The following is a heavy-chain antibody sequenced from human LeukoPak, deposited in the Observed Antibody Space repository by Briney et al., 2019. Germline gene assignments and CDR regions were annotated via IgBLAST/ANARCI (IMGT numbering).Heavy chain of an antibody. Sequence: PSETLSLTCAVYGGSFSGYYWSWTRQPPGKGLEWIGEINHSGSTNYNPSLKSRVTISVDTSKNQSSLKLSSVTAADTAVYYCARAGYSSGWYRRGYIDYWGQGTLVSVSS. V-gene: IGHV4-34*01. CDR1: GGSFSGYY. CDR3: ARAGYSSGWYRRGYIDY. D-gene: IGHD6-19*01. J-gene: IGHJ4*02. CDR2: INHSGST.